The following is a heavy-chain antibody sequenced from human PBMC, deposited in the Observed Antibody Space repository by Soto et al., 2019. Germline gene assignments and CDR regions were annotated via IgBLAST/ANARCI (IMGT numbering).Heavy chain of an antibody. CDR3: VKDTVTEDWGES. Sequence: EVQLLESGGDVVRPGGSLRLSCAASGFTFSSYARGWVRQAPGKGLEWVAGVSRAGTYTFYADSVRGRFSISRDNSRDTVDLYMNALRCDDTAVYFCVKDTVTEDWGESWGQGTLVSVSS. D-gene: IGHD3-16*01. CDR1: GFTFSSYA. CDR2: VSRAGTYT. J-gene: IGHJ5*02. V-gene: IGHV3-23*01.